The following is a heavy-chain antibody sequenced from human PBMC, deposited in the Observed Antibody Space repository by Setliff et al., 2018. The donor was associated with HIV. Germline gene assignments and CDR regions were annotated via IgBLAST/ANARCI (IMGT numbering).Heavy chain of an antibody. J-gene: IGHJ5*02. V-gene: IGHV4-59*11. D-gene: IGHD5-12*01. CDR2: IYYSGGT. CDR1: GGSISSHY. CDR3: ARAYSGYDGGWFDP. Sequence: SETLSLTCTVSGGSISSHYWSWIRQPPGKGLQWIGYIYYSGGTYYNPSLKSRVTISVDTSKNQFSLKLSSVTAADTAVYYCARAYSGYDGGWFDPWGQGTQVTVPQ.